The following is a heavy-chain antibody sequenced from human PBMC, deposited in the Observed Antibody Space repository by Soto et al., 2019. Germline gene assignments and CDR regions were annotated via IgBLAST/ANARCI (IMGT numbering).Heavy chain of an antibody. V-gene: IGHV3-23*01. CDR3: AKVDNAGAFDI. Sequence: EAQLLESGGGLVQPGGPLRLSCAVSGLTFSSYAMSWVRQAPGKGLEWVSDISGRGGTTYSADSVKGRFTISRDNFKNTLYLQQNSLRAGDTDVYYCAKVDNAGAFDIWGQRTVVTVSS. J-gene: IGHJ3*02. CDR2: ISGRGGTT. D-gene: IGHD1-20*01. CDR1: GLTFSSYA.